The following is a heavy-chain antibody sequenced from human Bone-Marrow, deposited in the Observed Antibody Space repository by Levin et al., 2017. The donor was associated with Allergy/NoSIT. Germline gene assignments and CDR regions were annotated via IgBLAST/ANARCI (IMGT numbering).Heavy chain of an antibody. J-gene: IGHJ4*02. V-gene: IGHV1-2*02. D-gene: IGHD5-12*01. CDR3: ARGALHRGYDFYYFDY. CDR1: GYTFTGYY. CDR2: INPNSGGT. Sequence: GESLKISCKASGYTFTGYYMHWVRQAPGQGLEWMGWINPNSGGTNYAQKFQGRVTMTRDTSISTAYMELSRLRSDDTAVYYCARGALHRGYDFYYFDYWGQGTLVTVSS.